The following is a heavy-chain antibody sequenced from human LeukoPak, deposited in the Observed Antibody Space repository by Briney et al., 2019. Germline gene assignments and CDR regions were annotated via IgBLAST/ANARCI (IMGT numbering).Heavy chain of an antibody. D-gene: IGHD6-19*01. CDR2: ISGSGGST. J-gene: IGHJ4*02. CDR3: AKDQVYSSGWYADY. Sequence: GGSLRLSCAASGFTFSSYAMSWVRQAPGKGLEWVSAISGSGGSTYYADSVKCRFTISRDNSKNTLYLQMNSLRAEDTAVYYCAKDQVYSSGWYADYWGQGTLVTVSS. V-gene: IGHV3-23*01. CDR1: GFTFSSYA.